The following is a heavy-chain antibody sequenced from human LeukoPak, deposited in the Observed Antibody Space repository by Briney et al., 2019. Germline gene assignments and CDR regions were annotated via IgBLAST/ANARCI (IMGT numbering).Heavy chain of an antibody. Sequence: SETLSLTCAVYGGSFSGNYWSWIRQPPGKGLEWIGEINHSGSTNYNSSLKSRVAISVDTSKTQFSLKLSSVTAADTAVYSCARVYCSSISCYFDPWGQGTLVTVSS. V-gene: IGHV4-34*01. D-gene: IGHD2-2*01. J-gene: IGHJ5*02. CDR3: ARVYCSSISCYFDP. CDR2: INHSGST. CDR1: GGSFSGNY.